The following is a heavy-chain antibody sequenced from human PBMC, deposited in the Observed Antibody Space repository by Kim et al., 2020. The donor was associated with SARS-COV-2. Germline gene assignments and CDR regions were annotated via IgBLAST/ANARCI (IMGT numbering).Heavy chain of an antibody. D-gene: IGHD3-10*01. CDR3: ARDGSGSYYGLI. Sequence: YADSVKGRFTISREHSKNTLYLQMNSLRAEDTAVYYCARDGSGSYYGLIWGQGTTVTVSS. J-gene: IGHJ6*02. V-gene: IGHV3-53*01.